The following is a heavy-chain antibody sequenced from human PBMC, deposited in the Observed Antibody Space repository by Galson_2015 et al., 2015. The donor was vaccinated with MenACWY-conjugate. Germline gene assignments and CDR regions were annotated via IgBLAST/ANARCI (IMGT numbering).Heavy chain of an antibody. CDR1: GGSFSGYY. Sequence: ETLSLTCAVSGGSFSGYYWTWIRQPPGKGLEGIGEIHHSGSTNYNPSLKSRVTISVDKSKNQFSLKLSFVTAADTAVYYCARGLLTGDSDRNWFDPWGQGTLFTVSS. V-gene: IGHV4-34*01. D-gene: IGHD7-27*01. CDR2: IHHSGST. J-gene: IGHJ5*02. CDR3: ARGLLTGDSDRNWFDP.